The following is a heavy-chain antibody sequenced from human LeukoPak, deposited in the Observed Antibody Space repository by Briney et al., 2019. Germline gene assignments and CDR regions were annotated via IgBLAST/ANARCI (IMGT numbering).Heavy chain of an antibody. V-gene: IGHV4-61*01. CDR2: IYYSGST. CDR1: GGSVSSGSYY. Sequence: ASETLSLTCTVSGGSVSSGSYYWSWIRQRPGKGLEWIGYIYYSGSTNYNPSLKSRVTISVDTSKNQFSLKLSSVSAADTAVYYCARGDIVATHFDYWGQGTLVTVSS. J-gene: IGHJ4*02. D-gene: IGHD5-12*01. CDR3: ARGDIVATHFDY.